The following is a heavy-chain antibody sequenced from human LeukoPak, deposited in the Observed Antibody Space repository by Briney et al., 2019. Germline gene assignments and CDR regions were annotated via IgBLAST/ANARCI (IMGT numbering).Heavy chain of an antibody. CDR1: GFTFNSYA. J-gene: IGHJ6*02. V-gene: IGHV3-23*01. Sequence: GGSLRLSCAASGFTFNSYAMSWVRQAPEKGLEWVATISGSGGGTYYADSVKGRFTISRDDSKNTLYLQMTSLRAEDTAVYYCARCGTPNNYHYYGLDVWGQGTTVTVSS. D-gene: IGHD5-24*01. CDR2: ISGSGGGT. CDR3: ARCGTPNNYHYYGLDV.